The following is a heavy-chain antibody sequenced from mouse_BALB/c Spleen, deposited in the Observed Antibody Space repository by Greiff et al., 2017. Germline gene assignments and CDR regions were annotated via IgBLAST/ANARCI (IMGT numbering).Heavy chain of an antibody. CDR3: ARSLDYDGYAMDY. Sequence: VQLQQSGAELAKPGASVKMSCKASGYTFTSYWMHWVKQRPGQGLEWIGYINPSTGYTEYNQKFKDKATLTADKSSSTAYMQLSSLKSEDSAVYYCARSLDYDGYAMDYWGQGTSVTVSS. CDR1: GYTFTSYW. J-gene: IGHJ4*01. CDR2: INPSTGYT. D-gene: IGHD2-4*01. V-gene: IGHV1-7*01.